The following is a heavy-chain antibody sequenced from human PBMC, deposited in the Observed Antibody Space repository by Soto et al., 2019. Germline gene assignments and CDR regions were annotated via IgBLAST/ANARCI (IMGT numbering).Heavy chain of an antibody. Sequence: QVQLVQSGAEVKKPGSSVKVSCKASGGTFSSYAISWVRQAPGQGLEWMGIINPSGGSTSYAQKFQGRVTMTRDTSTSTVYMELSSLRSEDTAVYYCARAPPTYSSSWYTGWFDPWGQGTLVTVSS. CDR3: ARAPPTYSSSWYTGWFDP. J-gene: IGHJ5*02. D-gene: IGHD6-13*01. V-gene: IGHV1-46*01. CDR1: GGTFSSYA. CDR2: INPSGGST.